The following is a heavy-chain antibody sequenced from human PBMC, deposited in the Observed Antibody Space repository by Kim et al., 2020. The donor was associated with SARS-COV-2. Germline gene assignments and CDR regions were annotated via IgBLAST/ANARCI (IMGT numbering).Heavy chain of an antibody. CDR1: GFTFSTYA. V-gene: IGHV3-23*01. J-gene: IGHJ6*02. CDR2: IITSNEYT. D-gene: IGHD3-10*01. Sequence: GGSLRLSCAASGFTFSTYAMTWVRQAPGQGLEWVSTIITSNEYTYYADSVKGRFTVSKDNSKNTVFLQMDRLRAEDTAVYFCAKGVSPTIISGFDVWGQGTTVTVSS. CDR3: AKGVSPTIISGFDV.